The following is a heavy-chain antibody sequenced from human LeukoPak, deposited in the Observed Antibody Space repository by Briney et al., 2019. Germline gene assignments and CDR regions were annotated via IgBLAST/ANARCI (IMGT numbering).Heavy chain of an antibody. D-gene: IGHD6-13*01. J-gene: IGHJ4*02. CDR1: GFTFSSYV. CDR3: AKRGNSWDLFDY. V-gene: IGHV3-23*01. CDR2: IGGSVGSM. Sequence: GGSLRLSCAASGFTFSSYVMSWVRQAPGKGLEWVSNIGGSVGSMFYAASVKGRFAISRDNSKKTLFLQMNNLRVEDAAVYYCAKRGNSWDLFDYWGQGTLVTVSS.